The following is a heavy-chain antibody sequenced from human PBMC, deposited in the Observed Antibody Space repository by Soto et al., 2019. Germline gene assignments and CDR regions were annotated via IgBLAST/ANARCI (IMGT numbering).Heavy chain of an antibody. J-gene: IGHJ4*02. V-gene: IGHV4-4*02. CDR2: IYRTGNT. Sequence: SETLSLTCAVSGGSFTSNNWWTWVRQPPGQGLEWIGEIYRTGNTNYNPSLKSRVTISLDKSENQFSLKVTSLTAADTAVYYCASRDPGTSVDYWGQGTLVTVSS. CDR1: GGSFTSNNW. CDR3: ASRDPGTSVDY. D-gene: IGHD1-7*01.